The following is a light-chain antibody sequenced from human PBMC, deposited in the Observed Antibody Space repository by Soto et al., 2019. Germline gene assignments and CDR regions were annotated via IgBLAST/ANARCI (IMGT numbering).Light chain of an antibody. CDR1: SSDVGSYDY. Sequence: QSALIQPPSVSGSPGQSVTISCTGTSSDVGSYDYVSWYQQHPGKAPKLMIYDVSKRPSGVPDRFSGSKSGNTASLTISGLQAEDEADYYCCSYAGSYTSAFGPGTKVTVL. CDR2: DVS. J-gene: IGLJ1*01. CDR3: CSYAGSYTSA. V-gene: IGLV2-11*01.